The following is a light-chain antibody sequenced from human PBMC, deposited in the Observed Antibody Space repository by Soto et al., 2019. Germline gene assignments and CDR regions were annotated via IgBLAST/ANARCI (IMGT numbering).Light chain of an antibody. CDR1: QSVSSRY. Sequence: EIVLTQSPGTLSLSAGERATLSCRASQSVSSRYLAWYQQKSGQAPRLLVSGASSRASGIPDRFSGSGSGTDLTLTSRGMEPEDFAVYYCQQFGSSSYTFGQGTKLEIQ. CDR3: QQFGSSSYT. V-gene: IGKV3-20*01. CDR2: GAS. J-gene: IGKJ2*01.